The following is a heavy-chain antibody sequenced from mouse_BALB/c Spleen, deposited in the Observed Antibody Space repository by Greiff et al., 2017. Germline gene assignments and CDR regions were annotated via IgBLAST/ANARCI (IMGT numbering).Heavy chain of an antibody. Sequence: EVQLQQSGPELVKPGASVKIPCKASGYTFTDYNMYWVKQSPGKSLEWIGDINPNNGGTIYNQKFKGKATLTVDKSSSTAYMELRSLTSEDTAVYYCARRTLIYYGNYVWFAYWGQGTLVTVSA. V-gene: IGHV1-18*01. CDR2: INPNNGGT. CDR3: ARRTLIYYGNYVWFAY. J-gene: IGHJ3*01. D-gene: IGHD2-1*01. CDR1: GYTFTDYN.